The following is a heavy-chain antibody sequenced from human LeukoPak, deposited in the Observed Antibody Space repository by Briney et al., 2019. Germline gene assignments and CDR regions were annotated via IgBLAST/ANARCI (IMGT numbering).Heavy chain of an antibody. Sequence: PSESLSLTCAVYGGSFSGYYWSWIRQPPRKGLEWIGDINHSGSTNYNPSLKSRVTISVDTSKNQFSLKLSSVTAADTAVYYCAYGTGSFDYWGQGALVTFSS. CDR3: AYGTGSFDY. J-gene: IGHJ4*02. V-gene: IGHV4-34*01. CDR1: GGSFSGYY. CDR2: INHSGST. D-gene: IGHD3-10*01.